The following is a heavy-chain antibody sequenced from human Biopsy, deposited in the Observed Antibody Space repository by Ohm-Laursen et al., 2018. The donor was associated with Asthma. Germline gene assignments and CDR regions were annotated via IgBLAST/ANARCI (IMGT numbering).Heavy chain of an antibody. CDR2: INAGNGNT. D-gene: IGHD3-9*01. J-gene: IGHJ3*02. Sequence: ASVKVSCKASGYTFINYAIHWVRQAPGQRLEWMGWINAGNGNTKYSQKFQGRVTISRDTSASTAYIDLSSLRSEDSAVYYCARTYYDFLTGQVNDAFAMWGQGTMVPVSS. V-gene: IGHV1-3*01. CDR1: GYTFINYA. CDR3: ARTYYDFLTGQVNDAFAM.